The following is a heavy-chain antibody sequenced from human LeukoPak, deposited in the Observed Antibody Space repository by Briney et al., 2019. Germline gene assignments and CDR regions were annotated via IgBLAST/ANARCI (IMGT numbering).Heavy chain of an antibody. CDR1: GYTFTSYY. Sequence: GASVKVSCKASGYTFTSYYMHWVRQAPGQGLEWMGIINPSGGSTSYAQKFQGRVTMTRDTSTSTVYMELSSLRSEDTAVYYCARVKSITMIVVVIPTYYFDYWGQGTLVTVSS. V-gene: IGHV1-46*01. CDR3: ARVKSITMIVVVIPTYYFDY. CDR2: INPSGGST. D-gene: IGHD3-22*01. J-gene: IGHJ4*02.